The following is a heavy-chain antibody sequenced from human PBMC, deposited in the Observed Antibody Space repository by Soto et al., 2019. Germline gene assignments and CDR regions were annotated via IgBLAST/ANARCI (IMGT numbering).Heavy chain of an antibody. J-gene: IGHJ3*01. CDR1: GGSITSGGFS. Sequence: QVQLKESGSGLVKPAQTLSLTCAVSGGSITSGGFSWSWIRQPPGKGLEWIGFVHHTGNTDYHPSLGSRVTISLDRSRNLFSLNLTSVTAADTATYYCAKECGGTCLDAFDVWGPGTTVIVSS. V-gene: IGHV4-30-2*01. CDR2: VHHTGNT. CDR3: AKECGGTCLDAFDV. D-gene: IGHD2-15*01.